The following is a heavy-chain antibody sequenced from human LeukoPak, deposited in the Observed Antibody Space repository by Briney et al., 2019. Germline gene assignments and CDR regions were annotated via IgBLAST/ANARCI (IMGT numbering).Heavy chain of an antibody. CDR3: ARELRLTGFCDY. D-gene: IGHD1-14*01. Sequence: SETLSLTCAVSGGSISSSNWWSWVRQPPGKGLEWIGEIYHSGSTNYNPSLKSRVTISVDTSKNQFSLKLSSVTAADTAVYYCARELRLTGFCDYWGQGTLVTVSS. J-gene: IGHJ4*02. CDR1: GGSISSSNW. CDR2: IYHSGST. V-gene: IGHV4-4*02.